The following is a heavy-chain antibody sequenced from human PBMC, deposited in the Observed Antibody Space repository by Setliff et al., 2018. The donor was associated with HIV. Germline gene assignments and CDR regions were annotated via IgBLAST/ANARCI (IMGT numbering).Heavy chain of an antibody. J-gene: IGHJ2*01. CDR1: GGTVRKYS. CDR3: ARDDHYYDMGSILSDWYFDV. V-gene: IGHV1-69*13. D-gene: IGHD3-22*01. CDR2: IIPIFGST. Sequence: SVKVSCKASGGTVRKYSISWVRQAPGQGLEWVGGIIPIFGSTTRAQKFYDRVSITADESTDTAVLELSSLRSEDTAIYYCARDDHYYDMGSILSDWYFDVWGRGIQVTVSS.